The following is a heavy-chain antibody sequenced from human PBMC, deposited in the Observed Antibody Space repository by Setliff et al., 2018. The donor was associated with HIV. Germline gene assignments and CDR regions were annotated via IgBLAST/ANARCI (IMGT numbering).Heavy chain of an antibody. D-gene: IGHD5-12*01. Sequence: ASVKVSCKASGYTFTSYGITWVRQAPGQGLEWMGWINTNSGHTDYAQKLQDRVTITADTSSTTAYMELSSLRSEDTAVYYCATSTVHSGYEIARNFFDYWGQGTLVTVS. CDR3: ATSTVHSGYEIARNFFDY. J-gene: IGHJ4*02. CDR2: INTNSGHT. CDR1: GYTFTSYG. V-gene: IGHV1-18*01.